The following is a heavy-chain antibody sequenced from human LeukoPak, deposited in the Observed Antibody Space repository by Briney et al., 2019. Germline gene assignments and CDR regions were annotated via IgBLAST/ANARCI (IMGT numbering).Heavy chain of an antibody. Sequence: WASVKVSCKVSGYTLTELSMHWVRQAPGKGLEWMGGFDPEDGETIYAQKFQGRVTMTEDTSTDTAYMELSSLRSEDTAVYYCASPVPAASKGGNWFDPWGQGTLVTVSS. D-gene: IGHD2-2*01. CDR2: FDPEDGET. CDR1: GYTLTELS. V-gene: IGHV1-24*01. J-gene: IGHJ5*02. CDR3: ASPVPAASKGGNWFDP.